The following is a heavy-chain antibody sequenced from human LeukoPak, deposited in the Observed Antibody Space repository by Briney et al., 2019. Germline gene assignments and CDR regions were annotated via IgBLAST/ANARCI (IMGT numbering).Heavy chain of an antibody. CDR2: INLSGGTT. D-gene: IGHD1-1*01. CDR1: GYTFTSYY. J-gene: IGHJ5*02. Sequence: GASVKVSCKASGYTFTSYYMHWVRQAPGQGLEWMGIINLSGGTTYYAQKFRGRVTMTNDMSTSTVYMELSSLRSEDTAVYYCARDFGYNWKANWFDPWGQGTLVTVS. V-gene: IGHV1-46*01. CDR3: ARDFGYNWKANWFDP.